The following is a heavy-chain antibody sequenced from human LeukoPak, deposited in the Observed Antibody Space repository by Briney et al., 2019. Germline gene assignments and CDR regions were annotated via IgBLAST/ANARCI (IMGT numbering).Heavy chain of an antibody. CDR2: ISWNSGSI. CDR1: GFTFDDYA. V-gene: IGHV3-9*03. D-gene: IGHD3-22*01. CDR3: AKALGPYYYDSSGYLDY. Sequence: SLRLSCAASGFTFDDYAMHRVRQAPGKGLEWVSGISWNSGSIGYADSVKGRFTISRDNAKNSLYLQMSSLRAEDMALYYCAKALGPYYYDSSGYLDYWGQGTLVTVSS. J-gene: IGHJ4*02.